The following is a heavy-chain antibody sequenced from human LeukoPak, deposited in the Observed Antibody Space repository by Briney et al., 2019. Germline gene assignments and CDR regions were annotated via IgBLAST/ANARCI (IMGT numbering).Heavy chain of an antibody. CDR2: VSYDGKYE. D-gene: IGHD1-14*01. J-gene: IGHJ6*02. CDR1: GFMFTNFA. Sequence: GGSLRLSCAASGFMFTNFAFHWVRQAPGKGPEWVGTVSYDGKYEFYSDSAKGRFSISRNDSDNTVHLQMHSLRPEDSAVFYCAKVRGPLYYYAVDAWGQGTKVTVSS. V-gene: IGHV3-30*18. CDR3: AKVRGPLYYYAVDA.